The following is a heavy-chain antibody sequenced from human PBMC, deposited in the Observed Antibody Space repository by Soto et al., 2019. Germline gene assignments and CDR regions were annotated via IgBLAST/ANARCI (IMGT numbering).Heavy chain of an antibody. D-gene: IGHD3-10*01. CDR3: AKDGPRSRYGGKLYYFDY. J-gene: IGHJ4*02. CDR1: GFTFSSYA. V-gene: IGHV3-23*01. Sequence: EVQLLESGGGLVQPGGSLRLSCAASGFTFSSYAMSWVRQAPGKGLEWVSAISGSGGSTYYADSVKGRFTISRDNSKNTLYLQMNSLRAEDTAVYYCAKDGPRSRYGGKLYYFDYWGQGTLVTVSS. CDR2: ISGSGGST.